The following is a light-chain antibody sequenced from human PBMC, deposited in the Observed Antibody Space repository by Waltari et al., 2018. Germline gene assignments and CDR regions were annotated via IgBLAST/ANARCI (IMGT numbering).Light chain of an antibody. CDR3: QQYYSTPNT. Sequence: DFVMTQSPEYLAVSLGERATINCKSSQSVLYSSNNKNYLAWYQQKPGQPPKLLLYWASTRESGVPDRFSGSGSGTDFTLTISSLQAEDVAVYYCQQYYSTPNTFGQGTKLEIK. CDR2: WAS. CDR1: QSVLYSSNNKNY. V-gene: IGKV4-1*01. J-gene: IGKJ2*01.